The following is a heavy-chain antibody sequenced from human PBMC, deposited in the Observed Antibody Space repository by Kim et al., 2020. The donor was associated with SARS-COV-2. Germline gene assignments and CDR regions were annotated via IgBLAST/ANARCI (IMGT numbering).Heavy chain of an antibody. V-gene: IGHV3-49*03. CDR2: IRSNAYGGTT. J-gene: IGHJ4*02. CDR3: TRESADYGDYGGVDY. CDR1: GFTFGDYA. Sequence: GGSLRLSCTASGFTFGDYAMSWFRQAPGKGLEWVGFIRSNAYGGTTEYAASGKGRFTISRDDSKSIAYLQMNSLKTEDTAVYYCTRESADYGDYGGVDYWGQGTLVTVSS. D-gene: IGHD4-17*01.